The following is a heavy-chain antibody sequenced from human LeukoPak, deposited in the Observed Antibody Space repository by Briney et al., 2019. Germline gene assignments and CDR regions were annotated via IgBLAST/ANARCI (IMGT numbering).Heavy chain of an antibody. CDR2: FCGSGGYT. J-gene: IGHJ4*02. V-gene: IGHV3-23*01. CDR1: GFTFSNYA. CDR3: AKHSAEYYYDTGGFPTN. Sequence: GGSLRLSCVAPGFTFSNYAVAWVRQAPGKGLEWVSSFCGSGGYTYYADSVKGQFTNSKDTSTNPLYLQMNSLRAEDTAVYFCAKHSAEYYYDTGGFPTNWGQGSLVTVSS. D-gene: IGHD3-22*01.